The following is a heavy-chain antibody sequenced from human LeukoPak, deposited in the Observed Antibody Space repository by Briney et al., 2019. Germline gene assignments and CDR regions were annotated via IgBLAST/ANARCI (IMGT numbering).Heavy chain of an antibody. CDR1: GGSISRYY. Sequence: PSETLSLTCTVSGGSISRYYWSWIRQPPGKGLEWIGYIYNSGSTNYNPSLRSRVTISVDTSKKQFSLKLSSVTAADTAMYYCATSSHDLLDTDYWGQGTLVTVSS. V-gene: IGHV4-59*01. J-gene: IGHJ4*02. CDR3: ATSSHDLLDTDY. CDR2: IYNSGST. D-gene: IGHD3-22*01.